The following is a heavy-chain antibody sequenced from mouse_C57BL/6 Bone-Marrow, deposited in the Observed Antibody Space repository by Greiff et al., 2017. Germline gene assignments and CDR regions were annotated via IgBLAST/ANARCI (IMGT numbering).Heavy chain of an antibody. J-gene: IGHJ3*01. D-gene: IGHD1-1*01. CDR1: GFNIKDYY. V-gene: IGHV14-1*01. CDR2: IDPEDGDT. Sequence: VQLQQSGAELVRPGASVKLSCTASGFNIKDYYMHWVKQRPEQGLEWIGRIDPEDGDTEYAPKFQGKATMTADTASNTAYLQLSSLNSEDTAVYYCTTPYYYGSSYGSYWGQGTLVTVSA. CDR3: TTPYYYGSSYGSY.